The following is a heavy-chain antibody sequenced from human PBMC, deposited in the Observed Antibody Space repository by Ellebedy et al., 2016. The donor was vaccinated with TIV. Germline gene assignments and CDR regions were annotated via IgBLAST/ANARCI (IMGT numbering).Heavy chain of an antibody. J-gene: IGHJ3*02. CDR2: SVGIGTTK. D-gene: IGHD1-26*01. V-gene: IGHV3-48*02. CDR1: GFTFSTYS. Sequence: GESLKISXAASGFTFSTYSMNWVRQAPGKGLEWLAFSVGIGTTKYYADSVNGRFTISRDNDKNSVYLQMNSLRDDDTAMYYCARCGNYLGDAFDIWGQGTMVAVSS. CDR3: ARCGNYLGDAFDI.